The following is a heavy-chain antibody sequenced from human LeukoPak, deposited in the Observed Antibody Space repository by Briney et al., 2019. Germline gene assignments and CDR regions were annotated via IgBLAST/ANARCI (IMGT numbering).Heavy chain of an antibody. J-gene: IGHJ3*02. Sequence: GGSLRLSCAASGFTFSSYAMSWVRQAPGKGLEWVSAISGSGGSTYYADSVKGRFTISRDKSKNTLYLQMNSLRAEDTAVYYCARGLFLSGYLDAFDIWGQGTVVTVSS. CDR1: GFTFSSYA. D-gene: IGHD3-22*01. CDR3: ARGLFLSGYLDAFDI. V-gene: IGHV3-23*01. CDR2: ISGSGGST.